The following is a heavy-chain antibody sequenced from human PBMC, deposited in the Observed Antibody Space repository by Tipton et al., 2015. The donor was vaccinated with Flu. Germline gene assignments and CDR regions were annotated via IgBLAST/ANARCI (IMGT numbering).Heavy chain of an antibody. Sequence: TLSPTCDVHGGSVRDYNWAWIRQSPEKGLGWIGEIHPRGSTNYKSSLKSRVSMSVDTSKNQFSLKMTSVTAADTAVYYCARLPRYSSGWGRYFDLWGRGTLVTVSS. D-gene: IGHD6-19*01. CDR2: IHPRGST. V-gene: IGHV4-34*01. CDR3: ARLPRYSSGWGRYFDL. CDR1: GGSVRDYN. J-gene: IGHJ2*01.